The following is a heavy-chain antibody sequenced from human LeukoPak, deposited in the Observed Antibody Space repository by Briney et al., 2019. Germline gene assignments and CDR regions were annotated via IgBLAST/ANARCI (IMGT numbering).Heavy chain of an antibody. CDR1: GYSFTSYW. Sequence: GESLKISCKGSGYSFTSYWISWVRQMPGKGLEWMGRIDPSDSYTNYSPSFQGHVTISADKSISTAYLQWSSLKASDTAMYCCARGDCSGGSCYGDFYYGMDVWGKGTTVTVSS. CDR2: IDPSDSYT. D-gene: IGHD2-15*01. V-gene: IGHV5-10-1*01. J-gene: IGHJ6*04. CDR3: ARGDCSGGSCYGDFYYGMDV.